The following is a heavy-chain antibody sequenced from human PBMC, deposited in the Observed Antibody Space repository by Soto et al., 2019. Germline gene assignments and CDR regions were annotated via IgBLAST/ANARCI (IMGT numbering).Heavy chain of an antibody. CDR2: INHSGST. J-gene: IGHJ5*02. CDR3: ARGRRTYYDFSWFDP. CDR1: GGSFSGYY. D-gene: IGHD3-3*01. Sequence: SETLSLTCAVYGGSFSGYYWSWIRQPPGKGLEWIGEINHSGSTNYNPSLKSRVTISVDTSKNQFSLKLSSVTAADTAVYYCARGRRTYYDFSWFDPWGQGTLVTVSS. V-gene: IGHV4-34*01.